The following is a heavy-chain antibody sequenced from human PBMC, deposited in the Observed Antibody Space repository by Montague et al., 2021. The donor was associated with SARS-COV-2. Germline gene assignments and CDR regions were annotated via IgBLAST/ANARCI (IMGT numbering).Heavy chain of an antibody. J-gene: IGHJ4*02. D-gene: IGHD3-10*01. CDR2: IYENGSNK. CDR1: GFIFSNYV. V-gene: IGHV3-30*18. Sequence: SLRLSCAASGFIFSNYVMNWVRQAPGKGLEWVSGIYENGSNKYYADSVKGRFTISRDNAKNALYLQVNSLRAEDTALYYCVKDTRYYYLDFWGQGTMVTVSS. CDR3: VKDTRYYYLDF.